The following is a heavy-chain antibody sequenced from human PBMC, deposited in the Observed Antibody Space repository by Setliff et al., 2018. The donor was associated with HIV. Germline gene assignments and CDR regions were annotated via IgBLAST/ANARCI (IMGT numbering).Heavy chain of an antibody. CDR3: AKSTGTSHASFSFEI. CDR2: IRNDGSNE. J-gene: IGHJ3*02. CDR1: GFTFSSYT. Sequence: PGGSLRLSCAASGFTFSSYTMNWVRQVPGKGLEWVAFIRNDGSNEYYIDSVKGRFTISRDDSKNTVYLQMNSLRAEDTAVYYCAKSTGTSHASFSFEIWGQGTMVTVSS. V-gene: IGHV3-30*02. D-gene: IGHD3-3*01.